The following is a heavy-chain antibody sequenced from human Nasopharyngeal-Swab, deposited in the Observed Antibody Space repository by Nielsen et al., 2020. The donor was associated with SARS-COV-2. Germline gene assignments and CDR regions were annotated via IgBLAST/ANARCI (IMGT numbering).Heavy chain of an antibody. CDR2: ISYDGRNG. V-gene: IGHV3-33*05. Sequence: GESLKISCAASGFTFRNHGMHCVRQAPGKGLEWVAVISYDGRNGYYADSVKGRFSISRDNSKNTLYLQMNSLRADDTAVYFCARDRSVKYFDYWGQGTLVTVSS. CDR1: GFTFRNHG. CDR3: ARDRSVKYFDY. D-gene: IGHD4-11*01. J-gene: IGHJ4*02.